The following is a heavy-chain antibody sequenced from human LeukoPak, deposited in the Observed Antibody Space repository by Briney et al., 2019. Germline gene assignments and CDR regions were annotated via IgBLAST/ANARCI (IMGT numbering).Heavy chain of an antibody. J-gene: IGHJ3*02. V-gene: IGHV4-59*01. CDR2: ISDNGRR. Sequence: SETLSLTCTVSNDSISDFYWSWIQQSPGKGLEWIGYISDNGRRHYNPSLKSRLSISLDKSKNQISLWLNSVTTADTALYYCARSAMTSLRLLEWPHNAFDTWGQGTMVIVSS. D-gene: IGHD3-3*01. CDR1: NDSISDFY. CDR3: ARSAMTSLRLLEWPHNAFDT.